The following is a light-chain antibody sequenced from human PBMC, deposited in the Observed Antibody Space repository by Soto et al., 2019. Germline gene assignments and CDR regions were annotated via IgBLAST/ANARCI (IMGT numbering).Light chain of an antibody. V-gene: IGKV3-15*01. CDR2: GAS. CDR1: QSVSSN. J-gene: IGKJ1*01. CDR3: QQYNNWPPWT. Sequence: EIVWTQTRAPLSVSPGERAPLSRTASQSVSSNLAWYQQKPGQAPRLLIYGASTRATGIPARFSGSGSGTEFTLTISSLQSEDFAVYYCQQYNNWPPWTFGQGTKVDIK.